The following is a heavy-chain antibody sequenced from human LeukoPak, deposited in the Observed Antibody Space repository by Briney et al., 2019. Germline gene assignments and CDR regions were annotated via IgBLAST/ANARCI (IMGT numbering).Heavy chain of an antibody. Sequence: SQTLSLTCTVSGDSISSGSYYWSWIRQPAGKGLEWIGRIYTSGSTNYNPSLKSRVTISVDTSKNQFSLKLSSVTAADTAVYYCARHSPKTGTTPPNAFDIWGQGTMVTVSS. J-gene: IGHJ3*02. CDR2: IYTSGST. CDR3: ARHSPKTGTTPPNAFDI. D-gene: IGHD1-7*01. V-gene: IGHV4-61*02. CDR1: GDSISSGSYY.